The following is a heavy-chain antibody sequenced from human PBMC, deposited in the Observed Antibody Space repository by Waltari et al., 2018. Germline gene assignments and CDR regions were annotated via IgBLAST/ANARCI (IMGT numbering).Heavy chain of an antibody. CDR3: ARVIRFLDAPAGYFDL. J-gene: IGHJ2*01. Sequence: QVQLQESGPGLVKPSETLSLTCTVSGYSISSGYYWGWIRQPPGKGLEWIGSIYHSGSTYYNPSLKSRVTISVDTSKNQFSLKLISVTAADTAVYYCARVIRFLDAPAGYFDLWGRGTLVTVSS. CDR1: GYSISSGYY. D-gene: IGHD3-3*01. V-gene: IGHV4-38-2*02. CDR2: IYHSGST.